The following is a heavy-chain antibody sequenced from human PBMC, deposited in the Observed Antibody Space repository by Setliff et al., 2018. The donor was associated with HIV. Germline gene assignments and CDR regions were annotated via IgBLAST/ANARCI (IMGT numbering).Heavy chain of an antibody. CDR1: PGSITVYY. J-gene: IGHJ4*02. V-gene: IGHV4-59*01. CDR3: ARVATVSHPGDYFDY. CDR2: VSHSAGT. D-gene: IGHD4-4*01. Sequence: SETLSLTCNVSPGSITVYYWTWVRQPPGRGLEWIGYVSHSAGTSYNPSLNSRVTMSVDPSRDQFSLTLTSVTAADTAVYSCARVATVSHPGDYFDYWGQGTLVTVSS.